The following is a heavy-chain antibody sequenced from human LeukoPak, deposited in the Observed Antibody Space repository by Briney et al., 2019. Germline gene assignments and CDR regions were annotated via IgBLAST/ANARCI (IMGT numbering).Heavy chain of an antibody. CDR1: GGTFSSYA. V-gene: IGHV1-69*05. CDR2: IIPIFGTA. J-gene: IGHJ4*02. CDR3: ARARGYSYGYEGYFDY. D-gene: IGHD5-18*01. Sequence: GASVKVSCKASGGTFSSYAISWVRQAPGQGLEWMGGIIPIFGTANYAQKFQGRVTITTDESTSTAYMELSSLRSEDTAVYYGARARGYSYGYEGYFDYWGQGTLVTVSS.